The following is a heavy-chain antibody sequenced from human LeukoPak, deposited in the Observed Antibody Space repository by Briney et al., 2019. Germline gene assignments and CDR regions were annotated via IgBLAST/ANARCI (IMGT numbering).Heavy chain of an antibody. CDR3: AKAAIDLYYHHHGMDV. V-gene: IGHV3-30*18. Sequence: GGSLRLSCAASGFTFRSYGMHWVRQAPGKGLEWVAVISYDENNEDYADSVKGRFTISRDNSKNTLYLQMNSLRAEDTAVYYCAKAAIDLYYHHHGMDVWGQGTTVTVSS. CDR1: GFTFRSYG. CDR2: ISYDENNE. D-gene: IGHD5-24*01. J-gene: IGHJ6*02.